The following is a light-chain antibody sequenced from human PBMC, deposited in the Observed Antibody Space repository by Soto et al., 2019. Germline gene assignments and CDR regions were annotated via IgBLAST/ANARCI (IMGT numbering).Light chain of an antibody. Sequence: QSVLTQPPSVSGAPGQRVTISCTGSSSNIGAGYHVHWYQQLPGAAPKLLIFGDSNRPSGVPDRFSGSKSGTSASLAITGLQADDEADYYCLSLISATWIFGGGTKLTVL. V-gene: IGLV1-40*01. J-gene: IGLJ2*01. CDR1: SSNIGAGYH. CDR2: GDS. CDR3: LSLISATWI.